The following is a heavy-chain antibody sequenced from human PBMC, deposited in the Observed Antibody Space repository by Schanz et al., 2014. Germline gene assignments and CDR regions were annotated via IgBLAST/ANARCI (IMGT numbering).Heavy chain of an antibody. V-gene: IGHV3-53*01. CDR2: IYSDGST. J-gene: IGHJ4*02. D-gene: IGHD3-22*01. Sequence: EVQLVESGGGLIQPGGSLRLSCAVSGFTVNTNYMSWVRQAPGKGLECVSIIYSDGSTYYVDSVKGRFIISRDNSKNTVYLQMNSLRAEDTAVYYCARDKGGYYPFDYWGQGSLVTVSS. CDR1: GFTVNTNY. CDR3: ARDKGGYYPFDY.